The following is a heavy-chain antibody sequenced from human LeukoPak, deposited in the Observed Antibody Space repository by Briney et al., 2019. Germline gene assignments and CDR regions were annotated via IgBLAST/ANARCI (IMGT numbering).Heavy chain of an antibody. Sequence: PGGSLRLSCAASGFTFSSYAMTWVRQAPGKGLEWVSGISWNSGGIDYADSVKGRFTISRDSAKKSLYLQMNSLRAEDTALYYCAKDISGDSSGGVFDCWGQGTLVTVSS. D-gene: IGHD3-22*01. CDR3: AKDISGDSSGGVFDC. J-gene: IGHJ4*02. V-gene: IGHV3-9*01. CDR2: ISWNSGGI. CDR1: GFTFSSYA.